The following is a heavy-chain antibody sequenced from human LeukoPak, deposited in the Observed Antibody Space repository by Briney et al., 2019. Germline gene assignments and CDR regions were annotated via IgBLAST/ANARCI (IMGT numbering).Heavy chain of an antibody. J-gene: IGHJ3*01. CDR3: ARGRDYAFDV. CDR1: GFTFSNAW. V-gene: IGHV3-48*02. Sequence: GGSLRLSCAASGFTFSNAWMSWVRQAPGKGLEWISHSSSSTTTMYYADSVKGRFTTSRDNTKNSLYLQLESLRDEDTAIYYCARGRDYAFDVWGQGTMVTVSS. CDR2: SSSSTTTM. D-gene: IGHD3-10*01.